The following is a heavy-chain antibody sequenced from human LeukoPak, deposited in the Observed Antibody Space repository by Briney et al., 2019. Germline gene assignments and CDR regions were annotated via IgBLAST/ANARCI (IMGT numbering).Heavy chain of an antibody. CDR2: IYYSGST. CDR1: GGSISSYY. V-gene: IGHV4-59*01. D-gene: IGHD3-3*01. J-gene: IGHJ4*02. Sequence: SETLSLTCTVSGGSISSYYWSWIRQPPGKGLEWIGYIYYSGSTNYNPSLKSRVTISVDTSKNQFSLKLSSVTAADTAVYYCATPSSRLEWLSALNWGYFDYWGQGTLVTVSS. CDR3: ATPSSRLEWLSALNWGYFDY.